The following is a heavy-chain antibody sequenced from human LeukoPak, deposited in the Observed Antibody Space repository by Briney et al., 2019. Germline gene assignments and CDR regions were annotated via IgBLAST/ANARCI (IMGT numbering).Heavy chain of an antibody. CDR2: INYSGST. V-gene: IGHV4-59*01. CDR1: GLSIRGYH. J-gene: IGHJ4*02. Sequence: SETLSLTCTVFGLSIRGYHWVCLRQPPGKGLEWIGYINYSGSTNFNPSLNSRATISMDTSKHHFSLKLSAVNAADTAVYFCARETRSYDSSCYYFFNFLGQGTLVTVSS. D-gene: IGHD3-22*01. CDR3: ARETRSYDSSCYYFFNF.